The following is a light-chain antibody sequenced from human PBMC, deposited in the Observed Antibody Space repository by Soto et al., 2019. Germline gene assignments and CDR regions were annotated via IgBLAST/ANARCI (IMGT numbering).Light chain of an antibody. CDR2: NVS. CDR3: LQGTHWPPT. CDR1: QSLVHSDGNTY. V-gene: IGKV2-30*02. Sequence: DVLMTQSPLSLPVTLGQPASISRRSSQSLVHSDGNTYLNWFQQRPGQSPRRLIFNVSNRDSGVPDRFSGSGSATDFTLKISRVEAEDVGVYYCLQGTHWPPTFGGGTKVEIK. J-gene: IGKJ4*01.